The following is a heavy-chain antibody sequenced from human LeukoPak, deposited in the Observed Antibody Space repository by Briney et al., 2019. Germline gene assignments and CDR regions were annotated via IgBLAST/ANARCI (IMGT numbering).Heavy chain of an antibody. V-gene: IGHV1-2*02. CDR2: INPNTGGT. CDR1: GYTFTGYY. J-gene: IGHJ6*02. Sequence: EASVKVSCKASGYTFTGYYMHWVRQAPGQGLEWMGWINPNTGGTNCAQKFQGRVTMTRDTSISTAYMELRRLRSDDTAVYYCARDFRITAAGTGYYYGMDAWGQGTTVTVSS. CDR3: ARDFRITAAGTGYYYGMDA. D-gene: IGHD6-13*01.